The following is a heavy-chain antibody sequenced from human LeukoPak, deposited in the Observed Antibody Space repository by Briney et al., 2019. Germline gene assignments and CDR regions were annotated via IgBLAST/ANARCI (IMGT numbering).Heavy chain of an antibody. Sequence: GGSLRLSCAVCGFTFNTYAILWVRQAPGRGLEWVAIMSYDGSSKYYADSLRGRFIISRDHSKNTLYLQMNSPRDEDTAVYYCARDKGWQLLNYVISVWGQGTLVTVPS. J-gene: IGHJ4*02. D-gene: IGHD1-26*01. V-gene: IGHV3-30-3*01. CDR3: ARDKGWQLLNYVISV. CDR1: GFTFNTYA. CDR2: MSYDGSSK.